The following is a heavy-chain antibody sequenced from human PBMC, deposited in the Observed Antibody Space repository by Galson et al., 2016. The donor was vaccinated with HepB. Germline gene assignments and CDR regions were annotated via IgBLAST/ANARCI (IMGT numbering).Heavy chain of an antibody. V-gene: IGHV4-39*01. CDR1: NGSISSSYYY. D-gene: IGHD3-10*01. CDR3: ASTYSYASICPPFENY. J-gene: IGHJ4*02. Sequence: LSLTCTVSNGSISSSYYYWGWLRQPPGKGLEWIASIYCSGSTYNNQSLKSRITISVDTSKNQFSLKLKSVTASDTAIYYCASTYSYASICPPFENYWGQGTLVTVSS. CDR2: IYCSGST.